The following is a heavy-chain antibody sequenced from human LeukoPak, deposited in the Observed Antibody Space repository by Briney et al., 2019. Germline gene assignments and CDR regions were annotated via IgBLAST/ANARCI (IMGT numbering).Heavy chain of an antibody. J-gene: IGHJ4*02. CDR2: IYYSGST. CDR3: ARDSSGYYSFDY. V-gene: IGHV4-59*02. D-gene: IGHD3-22*01. Sequence: KPSETLSLTCTVSGGSVSSDYWSWIRQPPGKGLEWIGYIYYSGSTNYNPSLKSRVTISVDTSKNQFSLKLSSVTAADTAVYYCARDSSGYYSFDYWGQGTLVTVSS. CDR1: GGSVSSDY.